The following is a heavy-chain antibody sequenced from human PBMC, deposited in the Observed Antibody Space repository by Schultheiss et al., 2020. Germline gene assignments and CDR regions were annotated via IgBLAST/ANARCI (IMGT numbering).Heavy chain of an antibody. CDR3: AHKTYDSRAGAFDI. D-gene: IGHD3-22*01. Sequence: SGPTLVKPTQTLTLTCTFSGFSLSTSGMRVNWIRQPPGKALEWLARIDWDDDKDYNTSLKTRLTITKDTSKNQVVLTMTNMDPVDTATYYCAHKTYDSRAGAFDIWGQGTMVTVSS. CDR2: IDWDDDK. J-gene: IGHJ3*02. CDR1: GFSLSTSGMR. V-gene: IGHV2-70*12.